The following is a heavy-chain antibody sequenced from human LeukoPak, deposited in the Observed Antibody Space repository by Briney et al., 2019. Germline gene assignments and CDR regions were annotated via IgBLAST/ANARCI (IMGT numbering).Heavy chain of an antibody. CDR3: ARAHFYYGGNSVWFDP. J-gene: IGHJ5*02. D-gene: IGHD4-17*01. CDR1: GGSFSGYY. V-gene: IGHV4-34*01. CDR2: INHSGST. Sequence: SETLSLTCAVYGGSFSGYYWSWIRQPPGKGLEWIGEINHSGSTNYNPSLKSRVTISVDTSKNQFSLKLSSVTAADTAVYYCARAHFYYGGNSVWFDPWGQGTLVTVSS.